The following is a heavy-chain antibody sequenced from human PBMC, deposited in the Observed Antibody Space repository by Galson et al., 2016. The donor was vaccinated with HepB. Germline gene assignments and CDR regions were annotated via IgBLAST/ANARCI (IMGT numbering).Heavy chain of an antibody. Sequence: SETLSLTCTVSGGSISTSSFYWGWIRQPPGKGLEWIGNILYSGTTYNNPSLKSRVTITVDTSKNQFSLKLTSVTAADTAVYYCARTGRSGSSYGGIQGTFDVWGQGTMATVSS. D-gene: IGHD5-18*01. V-gene: IGHV4-39*01. J-gene: IGHJ3*01. CDR2: ILYSGTT. CDR3: ARTGRSGSSYGGIQGTFDV. CDR1: GGSISTSSFY.